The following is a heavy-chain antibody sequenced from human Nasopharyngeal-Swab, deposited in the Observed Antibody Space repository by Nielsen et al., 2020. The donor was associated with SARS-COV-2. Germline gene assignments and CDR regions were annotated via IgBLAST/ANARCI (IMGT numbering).Heavy chain of an antibody. CDR3: ARESVVTGMDDATDI. V-gene: IGHV3-7*04. J-gene: IGHJ3*02. CDR2: VKQDGSAI. Sequence: GESLKISCAASGFTFSSYWMNWVRLTPMKRLEWVATVKQDGSAIYHVDSLKGRFTISRDNAKNSLYLQMNSLRAEDTAVYYCARESVVTGMDDATDIWGQGTMVTVSS. D-gene: IGHD2-21*02. CDR1: GFTFSSYW.